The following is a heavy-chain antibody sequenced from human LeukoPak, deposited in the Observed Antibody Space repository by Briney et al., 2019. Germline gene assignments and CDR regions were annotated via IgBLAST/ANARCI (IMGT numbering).Heavy chain of an antibody. J-gene: IGHJ4*02. V-gene: IGHV3-23*01. Sequence: GRSLRLSCAASGFTFSSYGMHWVRQAPENGLEWVSCISGGAGGAAYADSVKGRFTMSRDNSKNTLYLQMNSLRAEDTAVYYCAKDGGYGSGSYYPDYWGQGTLVTVSS. CDR2: ISGGAGGA. D-gene: IGHD3-10*01. CDR3: AKDGGYGSGSYYPDY. CDR1: GFTFSSYG.